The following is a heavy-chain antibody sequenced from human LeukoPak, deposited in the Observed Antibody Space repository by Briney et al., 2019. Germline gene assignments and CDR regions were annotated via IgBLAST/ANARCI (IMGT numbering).Heavy chain of an antibody. V-gene: IGHV1-69*06. CDR1: GGTFSSYA. CDR2: IIPIFGTA. D-gene: IGHD3-22*01. CDR3: AREWDTYYYDSSGYYYGY. J-gene: IGHJ4*02. Sequence: ASVKVSCKASGGTFSSYAISWVRQAPGQGLEWMGGIIPIFGTANYAHKFQGRVTITADKSTSTAYMELSSLRSEDTAVYYCAREWDTYYYDSSGYYYGYWGQGTLVTVSS.